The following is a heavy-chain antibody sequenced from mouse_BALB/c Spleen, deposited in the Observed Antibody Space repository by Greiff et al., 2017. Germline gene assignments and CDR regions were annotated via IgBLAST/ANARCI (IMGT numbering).Heavy chain of an antibody. CDR1: GSSFTSYY. Sequence: VQLQQSGPELMKPGASVKISCKASGSSFTSYYMHWVKQSHGKSLEWIGYIDPFNGGTSYNQKFKGKATLTVDKSSSTAYMHLSSLTSEDSAVYYCAWGNYFDYWGQGTTLTVSS. V-gene: IGHV1S135*01. J-gene: IGHJ2*01. CDR2: IDPFNGGT. CDR3: AWGNYFDY.